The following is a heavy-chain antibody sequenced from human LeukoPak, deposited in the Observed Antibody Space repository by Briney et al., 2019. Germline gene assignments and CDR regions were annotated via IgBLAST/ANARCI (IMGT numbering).Heavy chain of an antibody. V-gene: IGHV4-59*01. J-gene: IGHJ6*02. D-gene: IGHD2-15*01. CDR2: IYYSGRT. CDR1: GGSIRDYY. Sequence: KPSETLSLTCTVSGGSIRDYYWSWIRQPPGKGLEWIGEIYYSGRTNYNLSLKSRSTISVDTSKKQFSLRLNSVTAADTAVYYCARDSDDYCSGDTCYYHGMDVWGQGTTVTVSS. CDR3: ARDSDDYCSGDTCYYHGMDV.